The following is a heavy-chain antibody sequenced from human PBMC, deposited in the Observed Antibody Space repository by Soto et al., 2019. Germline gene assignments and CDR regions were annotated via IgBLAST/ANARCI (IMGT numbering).Heavy chain of an antibody. D-gene: IGHD6-6*01. J-gene: IGHJ6*03. CDR1: GFTLSGYA. V-gene: IGHV3-64*01. Sequence: PGGSLRLSCAASGFTLSGYAMDWVRQAPGKGLEYVSGISSNGVGTYYANSVQGRFTISRDNSKNTVYLQMGSLRSEDMAVYYCARRARPDFYYMDVWGKGTTVTVSS. CDR3: ARRARPDFYYMDV. CDR2: ISSNGVGT.